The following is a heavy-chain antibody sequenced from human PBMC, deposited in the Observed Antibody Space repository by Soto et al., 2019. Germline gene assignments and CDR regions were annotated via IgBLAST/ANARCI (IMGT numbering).Heavy chain of an antibody. Sequence: QVQLVESGGGVVQPGRSLRLSCAASGFTFSGYPMHWVRQPPGKGLEWVAVISYDGSNKYYADSVKGRFAITRDDSKNMLYLQMDRLGPEDAAVYYCARSFDGVVTATKYYYNYGMDVWGRGTTVTVSS. CDR1: GFTFSGYP. CDR3: ARSFDGVVTATKYYYNYGMDV. V-gene: IGHV3-30*09. CDR2: ISYDGSNK. J-gene: IGHJ6*02. D-gene: IGHD2-21*02.